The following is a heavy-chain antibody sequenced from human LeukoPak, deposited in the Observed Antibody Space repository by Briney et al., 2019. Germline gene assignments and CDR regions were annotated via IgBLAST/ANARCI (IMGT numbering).Heavy chain of an antibody. CDR2: IKQDGSEK. J-gene: IGHJ6*04. D-gene: IGHD3-10*02. CDR1: GFTFSTYW. CDR3: AELGITMIGGV. V-gene: IGHV3-7*01. Sequence: GGSLRLSCAASGFTFSTYWMSWARQAPGKGLEWVAKIKQDGSEKYYVDSVKGRFTISRDNAKNSLYLQMNSLRAEDTAVYYCAELGITMIGGVWGKGTTVTISS.